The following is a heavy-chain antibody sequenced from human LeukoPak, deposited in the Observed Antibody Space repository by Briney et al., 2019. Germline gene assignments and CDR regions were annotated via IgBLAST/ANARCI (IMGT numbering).Heavy chain of an antibody. Sequence: GGSLRLSCAASGFTFSDYYMSWIRQAPGKGLEWVSGINWNSGTIGYADSVKGRFTISRDNAKNSLYLQMNSLRAEDTALYYCAKDYYYGSGSYGSCAFDIWGQGTMVTVSS. V-gene: IGHV3-9*01. CDR3: AKDYYYGSGSYGSCAFDI. J-gene: IGHJ3*02. CDR2: INWNSGTI. D-gene: IGHD3-10*01. CDR1: GFTFSDYY.